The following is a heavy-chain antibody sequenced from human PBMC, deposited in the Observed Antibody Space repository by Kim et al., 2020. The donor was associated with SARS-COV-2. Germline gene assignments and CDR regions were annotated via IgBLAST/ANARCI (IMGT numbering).Heavy chain of an antibody. D-gene: IGHD3-10*01. V-gene: IGHV3-23*01. Sequence: GGSLRLSCAASGFTFSSYAMSWVRQAPGKGLEWVSAISGSGGSTYYADSVKGRFTISRDNSKNTLYLQMNSLRAEDTAVYYCASHMVRGMVMEPATHAFDIWGQGTMVTVSS. CDR2: ISGSGGST. CDR3: ASHMVRGMVMEPATHAFDI. CDR1: GFTFSSYA. J-gene: IGHJ3*02.